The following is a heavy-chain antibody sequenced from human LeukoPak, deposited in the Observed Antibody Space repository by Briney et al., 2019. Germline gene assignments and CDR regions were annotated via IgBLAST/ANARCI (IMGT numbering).Heavy chain of an antibody. Sequence: GGSLRLSCAASGFTFSNAWMSWVRQAPGKGLEWVGRIKSKTDGGTTDYAAPVKGRFTISRDDSKNTLYLQMNSLRAEDTAVYYCARGPSIAARPGTIFDYWGQGTLVTVSS. CDR2: IKSKTDGGTT. J-gene: IGHJ4*02. D-gene: IGHD6-6*01. CDR3: ARGPSIAARPGTIFDY. CDR1: GFTFSNAW. V-gene: IGHV3-15*01.